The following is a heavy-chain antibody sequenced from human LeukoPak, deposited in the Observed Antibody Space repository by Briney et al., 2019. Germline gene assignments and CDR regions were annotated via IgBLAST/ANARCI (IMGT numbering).Heavy chain of an antibody. CDR3: ARGFRDFWSGYAWFDP. Sequence: PSETLSLTCTVYGGFISSHYWSWIRQPSGKGLEWIGYIYYSGSTNYNPSLKSRVTISVDTSKNQFSLKLSSVTAADTAVYSCARGFRDFWSGYAWFDPWGQGTLVTVSS. V-gene: IGHV4-59*11. D-gene: IGHD3-3*01. J-gene: IGHJ5*02. CDR2: IYYSGST. CDR1: GGFISSHY.